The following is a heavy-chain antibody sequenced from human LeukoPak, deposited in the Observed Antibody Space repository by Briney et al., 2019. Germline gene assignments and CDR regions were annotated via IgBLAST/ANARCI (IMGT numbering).Heavy chain of an antibody. CDR3: ARLPMHSSSGSSVNY. Sequence: PSETLSLTCTVSGGSISGYYWSWIRQPPGKGLEWIGHIYYSGTTYYNPSLRSRVTISVDTSKNQFSLNLTSVTAADTAVYYCARLPMHSSSGSSVNYWGQGTLVTVSS. CDR1: GGSISGYY. D-gene: IGHD6-13*01. V-gene: IGHV4-59*08. CDR2: IYYSGTT. J-gene: IGHJ4*02.